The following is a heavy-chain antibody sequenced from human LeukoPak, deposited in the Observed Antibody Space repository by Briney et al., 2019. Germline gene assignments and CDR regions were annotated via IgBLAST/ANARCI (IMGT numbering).Heavy chain of an antibody. V-gene: IGHV1-18*01. CDR1: GYTFTSYG. Sequence: ASVKASCKASGYTFTSYGISWVRQAPGQGLEWMGWISAYNGNTNYAQKLQGRVTMTTDTSTSTAYMELRSLRSDDTAVYYCSRGEIVVGYFDYWGQGTLVTVSS. J-gene: IGHJ4*02. CDR2: ISAYNGNT. D-gene: IGHD3-22*01. CDR3: SRGEIVVGYFDY.